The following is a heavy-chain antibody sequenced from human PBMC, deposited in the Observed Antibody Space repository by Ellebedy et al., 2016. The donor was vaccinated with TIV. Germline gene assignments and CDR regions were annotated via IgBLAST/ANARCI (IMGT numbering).Heavy chain of an antibody. CDR2: ISYDESYK. Sequence: PGGSLRLSCAASGFTFSSYAMHWVRKAPGKGLEWVAVISYDESYKYYADSVKGRFTISRDNSKNTLYLQINSLRAEDTAVYYCARDFLHITMVRGGGYWGQGTLVTVSS. CDR3: ARDFLHITMVRGGGY. CDR1: GFTFSSYA. D-gene: IGHD3-10*01. J-gene: IGHJ4*02. V-gene: IGHV3-30*01.